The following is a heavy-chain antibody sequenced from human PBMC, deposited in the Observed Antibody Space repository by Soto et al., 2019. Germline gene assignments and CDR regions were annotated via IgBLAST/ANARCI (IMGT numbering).Heavy chain of an antibody. V-gene: IGHV4-38-2*01. CDR3: ARARIVVAGTIVDY. CDR1: VYSSSSGYY. CDR2: IYHSGNT. Sequence: ETLSLSCAVSVYSSSSGYYCGWIRQPPGKGLEWIGSIYHSGNTYYNPSLKSRVTVSVDTSKNHFSLKLSSVTAADTAVYYCARARIVVAGTIVDYWGQGTLVTVSS. J-gene: IGHJ4*02. D-gene: IGHD6-19*01.